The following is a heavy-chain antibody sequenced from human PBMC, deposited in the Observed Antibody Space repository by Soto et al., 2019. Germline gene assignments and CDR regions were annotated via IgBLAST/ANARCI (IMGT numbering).Heavy chain of an antibody. V-gene: IGHV4-31*03. D-gene: IGHD3-9*01. J-gene: IGHJ5*02. CDR2: IYYSGST. CDR3: ARGGGGYYDILTGYYPLDP. Sequence: QVQLQESGPGLVEPSQTLSLTCSVSGGSISSGGYYWNWIRQHPGQGLEWIGYIYYSGSTYYNPSRKRRGTLSSDASKNQFYLKLSSVPAAAAAVYYCARGGGGYYDILTGYYPLDPWGQGTLVTVSS. CDR1: GGSISSGGYY.